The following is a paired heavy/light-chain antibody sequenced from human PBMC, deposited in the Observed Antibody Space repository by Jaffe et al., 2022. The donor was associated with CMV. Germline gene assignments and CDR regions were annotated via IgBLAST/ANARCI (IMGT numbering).Light chain of an antibody. CDR1: QSIASN. Sequence: ETVLTQSPVTLSVSPGERATLSCRASQSIASNLAWYQQKPGQAPRLLMYGASTRATGIPARFSGSGSGTEFTLTISSLQSEDFAVYYCQQYNNWPPRPFGQGTRVEVK. V-gene: IGKV3-15*01. CDR3: QQYNNWPPRP. CDR2: GAS. J-gene: IGKJ1*01.
Heavy chain of an antibody. V-gene: IGHV3-23*04. CDR3: AKSREVGSDWPHYYYMDV. CDR1: GFTFNNYA. J-gene: IGHJ6*03. CDR2: ISGSGSDT. Sequence: EVQLVESGGGLVEPGGSLRLSCAASGFTFNNYAMSWVRQAPGKGLEWVSGISGSGSDTFYGDSVKGRFTLSRDNSKNTLYLQMNSLSPEDTAVYYCAKSREVGSDWPHYYYMDVWGKGTTVTVSS. D-gene: IGHD6-19*01.